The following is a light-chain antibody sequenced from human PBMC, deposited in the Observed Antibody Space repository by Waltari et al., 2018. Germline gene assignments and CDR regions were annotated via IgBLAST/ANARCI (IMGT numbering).Light chain of an antibody. CDR1: RSNIGAPYH. Sequence: QSVLTQPPSVSGAPRQRVTISCTGRRSNIGAPYHVHWYQLPPGSPPKLITYAYNKRPSGVPDRFSASKSGASASLAITGLQVEDEAEYFCQSYDSSLRGSVFGGGTKVTVL. J-gene: IGLJ2*01. CDR3: QSYDSSLRGSV. V-gene: IGLV1-40*01. CDR2: AYN.